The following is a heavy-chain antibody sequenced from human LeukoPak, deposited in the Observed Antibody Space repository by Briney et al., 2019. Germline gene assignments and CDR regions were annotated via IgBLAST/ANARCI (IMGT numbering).Heavy chain of an antibody. J-gene: IGHJ3*02. Sequence: PSETLSLTCTVSGGSVSSGSYYWSWIRQPPGKGLEWIGYIYYSGSTNYNPSLKSRVTISVDTSKNQFSLKLSSVTAADTAVYYCAREPPPPGIAVAGTGAFDIWGQGTMVTVSS. D-gene: IGHD6-19*01. CDR1: GGSVSSGSYY. CDR3: AREPPPPGIAVAGTGAFDI. V-gene: IGHV4-61*01. CDR2: IYYSGST.